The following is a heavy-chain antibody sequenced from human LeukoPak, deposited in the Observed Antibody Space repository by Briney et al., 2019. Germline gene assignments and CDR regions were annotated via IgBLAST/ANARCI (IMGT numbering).Heavy chain of an antibody. CDR1: GFSFSGYG. CDR3: AKDYNNGFDY. D-gene: IGHD1-14*01. J-gene: IGHJ4*02. Sequence: GGSLRLSCAASGFSFSGYGMHWVRQAPGKGLEWVTFIRYDGSTKSYADSVKGRFTIDRDNSKNTLYLQMNSLRAEDTAVYFCAKDYNNGFDYWGQGALVTVSS. CDR2: IRYDGSTK. V-gene: IGHV3-30*02.